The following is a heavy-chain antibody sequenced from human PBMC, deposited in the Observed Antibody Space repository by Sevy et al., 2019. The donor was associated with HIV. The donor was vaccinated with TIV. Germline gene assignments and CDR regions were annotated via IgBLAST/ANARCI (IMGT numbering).Heavy chain of an antibody. CDR3: EGVRFLEWLFTDNWFDP. J-gene: IGHJ5*02. V-gene: IGHV4-59*01. Sequence: SESLSLTCTVSGGSISSYYWSWIRQPPGKGLEWIAYIYYSGSTNYNPSLKSRFTISVDTSKNQFSLKLSSVTAADTAVSYCEGVRFLEWLFTDNWFDPWGQGTLVTVSS. D-gene: IGHD3-3*01. CDR1: GGSISSYY. CDR2: IYYSGST.